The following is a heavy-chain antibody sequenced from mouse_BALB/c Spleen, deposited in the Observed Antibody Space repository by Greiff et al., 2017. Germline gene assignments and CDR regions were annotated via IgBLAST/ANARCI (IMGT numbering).Heavy chain of an antibody. J-gene: IGHJ4*01. CDR2: IRSKSNNYAT. CDR1: GFTFNTYA. D-gene: IGHD2-14*01. Sequence: DVMLVESGGGLVQPKGSLKLSCAASGFTFNTYAMNWVRQAPGKGLEWVARIRSKSNNYATYYADSVKDRFTISRDDSQSMLYLQMNNLKTEDTAMYYCVRHTYYRYDGAMDYWGQGTSVTVSS. CDR3: VRHTYYRYDGAMDY. V-gene: IGHV10-1*02.